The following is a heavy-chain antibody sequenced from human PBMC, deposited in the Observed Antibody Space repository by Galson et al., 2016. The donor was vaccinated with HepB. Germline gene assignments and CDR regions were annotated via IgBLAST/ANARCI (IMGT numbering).Heavy chain of an antibody. D-gene: IGHD3-10*01. CDR2: ISVDNGHT. Sequence: SVKVSCKASGYTFTSYGITWVRQAPGQGLEWMGWISVDNGHTGYGQKVQGRVTLTTDTSTSTAYMELTSLRPDDTAMYYCVRYGSSHFMAFWGQGTLITVSS. CDR3: VRYGSSHFMAF. J-gene: IGHJ4*02. CDR1: GYTFTSYG. V-gene: IGHV1-18*04.